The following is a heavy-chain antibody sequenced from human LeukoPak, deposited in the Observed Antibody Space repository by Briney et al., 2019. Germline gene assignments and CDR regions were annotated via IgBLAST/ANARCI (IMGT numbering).Heavy chain of an antibody. CDR2: ISSSGSTI. J-gene: IGHJ5*02. V-gene: IGHV3-11*01. D-gene: IGHD2-8*01. CDR3: ARGLPHISPALLYATGGRWFDP. CDR1: GFTLSDYY. Sequence: GGSLRLSCAPSGFTLSDYYMSWIRQAPGAGLEWVSYISSSGSTIYYADSVKGRFTISRDNAKNSLYLQMNSLRAEDTAVYYCARGLPHISPALLYATGGRWFDPWGQGTLVTVSS.